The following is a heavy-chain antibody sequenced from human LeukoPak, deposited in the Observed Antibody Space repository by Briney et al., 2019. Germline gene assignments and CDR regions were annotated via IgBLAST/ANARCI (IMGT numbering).Heavy chain of an antibody. CDR2: INPSGGSA. CDR3: ARGIAVAGTPVY. CDR1: GGTFSSYA. V-gene: IGHV1-46*01. D-gene: IGHD6-19*01. Sequence: ASVKVSCKASGGTFSSYAISWVRQAPGQGLEWMGIINPSGGSASCAQKFQGRVTMTRDTSTSTVYMELSSLRSEDTAVYYCARGIAVAGTPVYWGQGTLVTVSS. J-gene: IGHJ4*02.